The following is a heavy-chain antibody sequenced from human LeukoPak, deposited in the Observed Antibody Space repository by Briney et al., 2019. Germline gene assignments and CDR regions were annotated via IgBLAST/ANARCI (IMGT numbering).Heavy chain of an antibody. J-gene: IGHJ4*02. D-gene: IGHD3-10*01. Sequence: GESLRISCKGSGYSFTTYWISWVRQMPGKGLEWMGRIDPTDSYTNYSPSFQGHVTISADKSISTAYLQWSSLKASDTAIYYCARLYYGSGSYLYYFDYWGQGTLVTVSS. CDR3: ARLYYGSGSYLYYFDY. CDR2: IDPTDSYT. V-gene: IGHV5-10-1*01. CDR1: GYSFTTYW.